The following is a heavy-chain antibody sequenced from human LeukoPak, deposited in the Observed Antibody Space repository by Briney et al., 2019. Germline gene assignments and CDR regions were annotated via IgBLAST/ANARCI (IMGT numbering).Heavy chain of an antibody. Sequence: PSETLSLTCTVSGYSISSGYYWGWIRQPPGKGLEWIGSIYHSGSTYYNPSLKSRVTISVDTSKNQFSLKLSSVTAADTAVYYCARDGGDGYRYDYWGQGTLVTVSS. V-gene: IGHV4-38-2*02. CDR3: ARDGGDGYRYDY. D-gene: IGHD5-24*01. CDR1: GYSISSGYY. J-gene: IGHJ4*02. CDR2: IYHSGST.